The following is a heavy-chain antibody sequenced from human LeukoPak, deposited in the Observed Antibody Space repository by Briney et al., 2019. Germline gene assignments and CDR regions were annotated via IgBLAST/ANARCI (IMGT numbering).Heavy chain of an antibody. CDR1: GFTFSDYY. D-gene: IGHD3-9*01. V-gene: IGHV3-11*03. CDR3: ARQGGDILTGYLDY. Sequence: GGSLRLSCAVSGFTFSDYYMSWIRQAPGKGLEWVSYISSSGTYTNSADSVKGRFTISRDYPKNSLYLQMSSLRAEDTAVYYCARQGGDILTGYLDYWGQGTLVTVSS. J-gene: IGHJ4*02. CDR2: ISSSGTYT.